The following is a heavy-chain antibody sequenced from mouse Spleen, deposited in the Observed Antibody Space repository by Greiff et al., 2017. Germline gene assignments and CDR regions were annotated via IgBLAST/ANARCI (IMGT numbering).Heavy chain of an antibody. CDR2: INYDGSST. CDR3: ARGDGYLLAY. Sequence: EVQLVESEGGLVQPGSSMKLSCTASGFTFSDYYMAWVRQVPEKGLEWVANINYDGSSTYYLDSLKSRFIISRDNAKNILYLQMSSLKSEDTATYYCARGDGYLLAYWGQGTLVTVSA. V-gene: IGHV5-16*01. J-gene: IGHJ3*01. D-gene: IGHD2-3*01. CDR1: GFTFSDYY.